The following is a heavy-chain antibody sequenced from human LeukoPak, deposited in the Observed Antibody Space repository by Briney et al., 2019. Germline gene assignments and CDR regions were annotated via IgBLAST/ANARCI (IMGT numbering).Heavy chain of an antibody. Sequence: ASVKVSCKASGYTFTSYYMHWVRQAPGQGLEWMGIINPSGGSTSYAQEFQGRVTMTRDTSTSTVYMELSSLRSEDTAVYYCARESDGSGSYYKKTLLFDYWGQGTLVTVSS. D-gene: IGHD3-10*01. J-gene: IGHJ4*02. V-gene: IGHV1-46*01. CDR1: GYTFTSYY. CDR2: INPSGGST. CDR3: ARESDGSGSYYKKTLLFDY.